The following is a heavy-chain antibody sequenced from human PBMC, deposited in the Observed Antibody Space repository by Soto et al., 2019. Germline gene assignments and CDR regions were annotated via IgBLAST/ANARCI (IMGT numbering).Heavy chain of an antibody. J-gene: IGHJ4*02. CDR3: ARVRMDQHYDFWSGQNAPFDY. D-gene: IGHD3-3*01. CDR1: GGTFSSYA. CDR2: IIPIFGTA. Sequence: GASVKVSCKASGGTFSSYAISWVRQAPGQGLEWMGGIIPIFGTANYAQKFQGRVTITADESTSTAYMGLSSLRSEDTAVYYCARVRMDQHYDFWSGQNAPFDYWGQGTLVTVSS. V-gene: IGHV1-69*13.